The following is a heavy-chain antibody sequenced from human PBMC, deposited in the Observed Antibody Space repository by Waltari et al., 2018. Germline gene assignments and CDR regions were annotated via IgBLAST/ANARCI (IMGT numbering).Heavy chain of an antibody. D-gene: IGHD3-10*01. CDR3: ARGRGFIIDT. V-gene: IGHV3-66*02. CDR1: GFNVNNYY. Sequence: EVHLVESGGGLVKPGGSLRLCCAVSGFNVNNYYMHWVRQAPGKGLEWVSVINLGGDTYYGDSVKGRFTISRDNSKNTLDLQVNSLRSDDTAVYFCARGRGFIIDTWGHGTLVTVSS. J-gene: IGHJ5*01. CDR2: INLGGDT.